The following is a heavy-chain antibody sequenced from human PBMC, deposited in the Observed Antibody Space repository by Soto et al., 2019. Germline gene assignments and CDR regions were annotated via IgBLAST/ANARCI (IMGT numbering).Heavy chain of an antibody. D-gene: IGHD3-10*01. J-gene: IGHJ5*02. Sequence: DVQLVESGGGLVKPGGSLRLSYAASGFNFSTYGMNWVRQAPGKGLEWVSSISSKGSYIYYTPSVKGRFTISRDNAKNSVYLQMNSLRAEDTAVYYCGRDRSHYAGVGKIDPWGQGTLVAVSS. V-gene: IGHV3-21*02. CDR3: GRDRSHYAGVGKIDP. CDR1: GFNFSTYG. CDR2: ISSKGSYI.